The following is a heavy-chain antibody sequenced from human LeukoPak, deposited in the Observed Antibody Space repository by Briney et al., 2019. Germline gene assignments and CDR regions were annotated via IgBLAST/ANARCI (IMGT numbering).Heavy chain of an antibody. J-gene: IGHJ4*02. D-gene: IGHD3-9*01. CDR1: GFIFRDNA. CDR2: ITGSGDTT. Sequence: GGSLRLSCAASGFIFRDNAMSWVRQAPGKGLEWVSAITGSGDTTYYADSVKGRFTISRDNSKNALYVEMNTLRAEDTAVYYCVKWGDYDILTGYYVPDFWGQGTLVTVSS. CDR3: VKWGDYDILTGYYVPDF. V-gene: IGHV3-23*01.